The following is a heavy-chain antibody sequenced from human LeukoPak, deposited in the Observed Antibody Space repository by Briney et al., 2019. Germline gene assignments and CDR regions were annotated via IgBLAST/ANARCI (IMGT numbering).Heavy chain of an antibody. D-gene: IGHD3-10*01. J-gene: IGHJ4*02. CDR2: TYRDGST. V-gene: IGHV3-53*01. CDR3: TRDQGVGHYFDS. CDR1: GLTVSSNY. Sequence: GGSLRLSCAASGLTVSSNYMSWVRQGPGKGLEWFSSTYRDGSTYYADSVKGRITISRDNSKNTVYLQMNSLRAEDAADYCGTRDQGVGHYFDSWGQGTLVTVSS.